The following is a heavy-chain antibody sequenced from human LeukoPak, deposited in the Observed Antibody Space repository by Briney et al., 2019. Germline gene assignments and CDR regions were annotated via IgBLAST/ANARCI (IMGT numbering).Heavy chain of an antibody. D-gene: IGHD1-7*01. J-gene: IGHJ3*01. Sequence: KPSETLSLTCTVSGGSISSYYWSWIRQPPGEGLEWIGYIYYSGSTNYNPSLKSRVTMSVDTSKNQFSLKLSSVTAADTAVYYCARVPGGGTAANWGQGTMVTVSS. CDR1: GGSISSYY. V-gene: IGHV4-59*01. CDR2: IYYSGST. CDR3: ARVPGGGTAAN.